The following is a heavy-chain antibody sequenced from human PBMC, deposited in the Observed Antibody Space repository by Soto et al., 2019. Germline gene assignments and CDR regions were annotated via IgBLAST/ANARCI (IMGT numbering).Heavy chain of an antibody. V-gene: IGHV4-31*03. CDR3: ARDGVPTYYYDNSGYYKNWFDP. J-gene: IGHJ5*02. CDR2: IYYSGST. CDR1: GGSISSGGYY. D-gene: IGHD3-22*01. Sequence: LSLTCTVSGGSISSGGYYWNWIRQHPGKGLEWIGYIYYSGSTYYNPSLKSRVTISVDTSKNQFSLKLSSVTAADTAVYYCARDGVPTYYYDNSGYYKNWFDPWGQGTLVTVSS.